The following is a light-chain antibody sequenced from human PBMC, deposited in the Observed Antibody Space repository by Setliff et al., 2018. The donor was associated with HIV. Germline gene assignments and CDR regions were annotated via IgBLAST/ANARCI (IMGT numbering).Light chain of an antibody. CDR1: SNDLGSYNL. CDR2: EVN. V-gene: IGLV2-23*02. CDR3: CSYARSSTF. Sequence: QSVLAQPASVSGSPGQSITISCTGTSNDLGSYNLVSWYQQHPGKAPRLIIYEVNKRPSGVSNRFSGSKSGNTASLTISGLQVEDESDYYCCSYARSSTFFGTGTKVTVL. J-gene: IGLJ1*01.